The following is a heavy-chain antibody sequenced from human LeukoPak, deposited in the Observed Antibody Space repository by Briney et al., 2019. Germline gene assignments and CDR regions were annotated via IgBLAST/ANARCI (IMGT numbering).Heavy chain of an antibody. J-gene: IGHJ6*02. CDR1: GGTFSGYA. CDR3: ARVWVDYGSGSYYRRDYYYGMDV. D-gene: IGHD3-10*01. V-gene: IGHV1-69*04. Sequence: GSSVKVSCKASGGTFSGYAISWVRQAPGQGLEWMGRIIPILGIANYAQKFQGRVTITADKSTSTAYMELSSLRSEDTAVYYCARVWVDYGSGSYYRRDYYYGMDVWGQGTTVTVSS. CDR2: IIPILGIA.